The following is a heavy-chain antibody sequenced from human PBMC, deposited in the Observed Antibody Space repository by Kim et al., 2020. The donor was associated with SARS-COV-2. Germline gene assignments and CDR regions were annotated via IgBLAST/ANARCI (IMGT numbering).Heavy chain of an antibody. CDR1: GFTVSSNY. V-gene: IGHV3-53*01. CDR2: IYSGGST. J-gene: IGHJ6*02. CDR3: ARGYGTTVRGVIHYYYGMDV. Sequence: GGSLRLSCAVSGFTVSSNYMSWVRQAPGKGLEWVSVIYSGGSTYYADPVNGRFTISRGNSKNTLYLQMNSLRAEDTAVYYCARGYGTTVRGVIHYYYGMDVWGQGTTVTVSS. D-gene: IGHD3-10*01.